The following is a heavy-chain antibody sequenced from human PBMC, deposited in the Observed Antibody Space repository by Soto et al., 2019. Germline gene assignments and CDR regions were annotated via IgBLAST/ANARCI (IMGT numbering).Heavy chain of an antibody. Sequence: QDQLVQSGAEVKKPGSSVKVSCKASGGTFSSHTFSWVRQAPGQGLEWMGRIIPALGTATYAQKFQGRATITADESVTTVYMELNSLRSEDTAVYYCARPDFGDYWYFDLWGRGTLVTVSS. CDR2: IIPALGTA. CDR1: GGTFSSHT. CDR3: ARPDFGDYWYFDL. J-gene: IGHJ2*01. D-gene: IGHD4-17*01. V-gene: IGHV1-69*08.